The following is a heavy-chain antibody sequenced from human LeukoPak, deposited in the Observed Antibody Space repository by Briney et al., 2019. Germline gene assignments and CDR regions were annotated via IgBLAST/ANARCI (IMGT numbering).Heavy chain of an antibody. CDR1: GYTFTSYY. J-gene: IGHJ5*02. CDR3: ARDLHCSGGSCYWDWFDP. Sequence: ASVKVSCKASGYTFTSYYMHWVRQAPGQGLEWMGIINPSGGGTSYAQKFQGRVTMTRDTSKNQFSLKLSSVTASDTAVYYCARDLHCSGGSCYWDWFDPWGQGTLITVSS. CDR2: INPSGGGT. V-gene: IGHV1-46*01. D-gene: IGHD2-15*01.